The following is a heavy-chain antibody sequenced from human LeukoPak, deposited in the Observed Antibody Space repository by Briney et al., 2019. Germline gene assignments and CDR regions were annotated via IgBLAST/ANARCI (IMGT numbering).Heavy chain of an antibody. CDR1: GYTFTGYY. D-gene: IGHD4-17*01. CDR3: ASNDYDDPFDY. J-gene: IGHJ4*02. V-gene: IGHV1-2*02. Sequence: APVKVSYTASGYTFTGYYMHWVRQAPGQGLEWMGWINPNSGGTNYAQKFQGRVTMTRDTSISTAYMELSRLRSDDTAVYYCASNDYDDPFDYWGRGTLVTVSS. CDR2: INPNSGGT.